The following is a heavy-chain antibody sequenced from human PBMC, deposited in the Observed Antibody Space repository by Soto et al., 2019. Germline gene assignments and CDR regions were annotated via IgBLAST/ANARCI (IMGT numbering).Heavy chain of an antibody. V-gene: IGHV4-4*02. J-gene: IGHJ4*02. CDR1: GGSISSNW. CDR3: ARHLGVAGTSGFDF. D-gene: IGHD6-19*01. Sequence: QVQLQESGPGLLKPSETLSLSCAVFGGSISSNWWSWVRQPPGKGLEWIGEVYHDGRGNYNSSLEGRVTISVDKSENRFSLQVNSVTAADPAVYYCARHLGVAGTSGFDFWGLGSLVTVSS. CDR2: VYHDGRG.